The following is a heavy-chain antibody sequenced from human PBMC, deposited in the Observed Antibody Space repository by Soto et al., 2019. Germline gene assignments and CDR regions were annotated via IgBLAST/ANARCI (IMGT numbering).Heavy chain of an antibody. Sequence: GGSLRLSCAASGFTFSSYGMHWVRQAPGKGLEWVAVIWYDGSNKYYADSVKGRFTISRDNSKNTLYLQMNSLRAEDTAVYYCARDLSWSGYPLPSYGMDVWGQGTTVTVSS. CDR2: IWYDGSNK. D-gene: IGHD3-3*01. V-gene: IGHV3-33*01. CDR1: GFTFSSYG. CDR3: ARDLSWSGYPLPSYGMDV. J-gene: IGHJ6*02.